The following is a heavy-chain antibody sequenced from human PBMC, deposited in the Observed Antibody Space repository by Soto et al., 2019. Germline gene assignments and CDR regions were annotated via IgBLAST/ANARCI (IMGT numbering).Heavy chain of an antibody. Sequence: GESLKISCKGSGYSFTSYWIGWVRQMPGKGLEWMGIIYPGDSDTRYSPSFQGRVTISADKSISPAYLQWSSLQASDTAMYYCARGYCSSTSCYMPNNWFDPWGQGTLVTVSS. V-gene: IGHV5-51*01. CDR3: ARGYCSSTSCYMPNNWFDP. D-gene: IGHD2-2*02. CDR2: IYPGDSDT. CDR1: GYSFTSYW. J-gene: IGHJ5*02.